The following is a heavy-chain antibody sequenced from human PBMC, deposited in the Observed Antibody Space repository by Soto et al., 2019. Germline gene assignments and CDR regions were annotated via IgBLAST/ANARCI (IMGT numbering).Heavy chain of an antibody. J-gene: IGHJ4*02. Sequence: PSETLSLTCVVSGGSISGRNWWSWVRQAPGKGLEWIGEVFHSGDTTYTPSLRSRVTISVDKSKNQFSLKLNSVTAADTAVFSCARLIYDSRLNYFYFDFWGQGALVTVAS. CDR1: GGSISGRNW. V-gene: IGHV4-4*02. CDR2: VFHSGDT. D-gene: IGHD3-22*01. CDR3: ARLIYDSRLNYFYFDF.